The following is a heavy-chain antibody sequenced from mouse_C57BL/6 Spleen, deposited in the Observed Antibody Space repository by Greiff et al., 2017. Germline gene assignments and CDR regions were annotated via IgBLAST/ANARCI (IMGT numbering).Heavy chain of an antibody. CDR3: ARSVWGGKNYYAMDY. Sequence: VHLVESGAELARPGASVKLSCKASGYTFTSYGISWVKQRTGQGLEWIGEIYPRSGNTYYNEKFKGKATLTADKSSSTAYMELRSLTSEDSAVYFCARSVWGGKNYYAMDYWGQGTSVTVSS. V-gene: IGHV1-81*01. CDR1: GYTFTSYG. J-gene: IGHJ4*01. CDR2: IYPRSGNT. D-gene: IGHD4-1*01.